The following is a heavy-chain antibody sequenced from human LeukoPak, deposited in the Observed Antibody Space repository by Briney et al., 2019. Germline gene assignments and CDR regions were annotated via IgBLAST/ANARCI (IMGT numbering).Heavy chain of an antibody. CDR1: GGSISGYY. D-gene: IGHD3-10*01. CDR3: ARAIMVRGVIITSQRYYFDY. V-gene: IGHV4-59*12. CDR2: IFYSGST. J-gene: IGHJ4*02. Sequence: PSETLSLTCTVSGGSISGYYWSWIRQPPGKGLEWIGYIFYSGSTNYSPSLKSRVTISVDTSKNQFSLKLSSVTAADTAVYYCARAIMVRGVIITSQRYYFDYWGQRTLVTVSS.